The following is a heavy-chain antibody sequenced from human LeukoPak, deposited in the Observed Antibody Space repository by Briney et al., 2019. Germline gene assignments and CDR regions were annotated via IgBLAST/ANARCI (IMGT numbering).Heavy chain of an antibody. V-gene: IGHV3-53*01. D-gene: IGHD3-10*01. Sequence: PGGSLRLSCAASGFTVSSNYMSWVRQAPGKGLEWVSVIYSGSTTYSADSVKGRFTISRDNAKNSLYLQMNSLRAEDTAVYYCARNMVRGYEDAFDIWGQGTMVTVSS. CDR1: GFTVSSNY. CDR3: ARNMVRGYEDAFDI. J-gene: IGHJ3*02. CDR2: IYSGSTT.